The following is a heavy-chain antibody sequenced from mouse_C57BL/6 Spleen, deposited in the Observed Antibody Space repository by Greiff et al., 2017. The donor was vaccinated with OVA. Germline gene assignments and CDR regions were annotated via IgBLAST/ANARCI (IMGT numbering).Heavy chain of an antibody. CDR2: IDPNSGGT. Sequence: QVQLKQPGAELVKPGASVKLSCKASGYTFTSYWMHWVKQRPGRGLEWIGRIDPNSGGTKYNEKFKSKATLTVDKHSSTAYMQLSSLTSEDSAVYYCARRGVYYGSSSLYWYFDVWGTGTTVTVSS. CDR3: ARRGVYYGSSSLYWYFDV. J-gene: IGHJ1*03. D-gene: IGHD1-1*01. CDR1: GYTFTSYW. V-gene: IGHV1-72*01.